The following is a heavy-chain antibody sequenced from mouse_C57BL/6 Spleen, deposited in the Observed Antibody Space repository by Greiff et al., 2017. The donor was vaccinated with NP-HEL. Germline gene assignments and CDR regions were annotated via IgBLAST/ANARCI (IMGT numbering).Heavy chain of an antibody. CDR3: ARDGILDY. CDR1: GYTFTDYY. Sequence: VQLQQSGPELVKPGASVKISCTASGYTFTDYYMNWVKQSHGKSLEWIGDINPNNGGTSYNQKFKGKATLTVDKSSSTAYMELRSLTSEDSAVYYCARDGILDYWGQGTTLTVSS. J-gene: IGHJ2*01. V-gene: IGHV1-26*01. D-gene: IGHD2-1*01. CDR2: INPNNGGT.